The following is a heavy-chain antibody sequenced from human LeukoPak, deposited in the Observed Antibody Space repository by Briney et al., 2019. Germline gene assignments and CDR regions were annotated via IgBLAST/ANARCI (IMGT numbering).Heavy chain of an antibody. V-gene: IGHV1-18*01. Sequence: GASVKVSCKASGYTFTSYGISWVRQAPGQGLEWMGWISAYNGNTNYAQKLRGRVTMTTDTSTSTAYMELRSLRSDDTAVYYCARDGATLRPTKYNWFDPWGQGTLVTVSS. CDR1: GYTFTSYG. D-gene: IGHD5-12*01. CDR3: ARDGATLRPTKYNWFDP. CDR2: ISAYNGNT. J-gene: IGHJ5*02.